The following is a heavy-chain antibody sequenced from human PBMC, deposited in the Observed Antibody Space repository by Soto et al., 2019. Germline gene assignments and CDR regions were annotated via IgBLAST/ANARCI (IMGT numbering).Heavy chain of an antibody. CDR2: TRNKVDSYTT. CDR3: ATGTVGAMDY. J-gene: IGHJ4*02. V-gene: IGHV3-72*01. D-gene: IGHD1-26*01. CDR1: GFTFSDHY. Sequence: PGGALRLSGTASGFTFSDHYIEWVRQAPGKGLEWVGRTRNKVDSYTTEYAASVRGRFTISRDDSKTSLYLQMNSLKTEDTALYYCATGTVGAMDYWGQGTLVTVSS.